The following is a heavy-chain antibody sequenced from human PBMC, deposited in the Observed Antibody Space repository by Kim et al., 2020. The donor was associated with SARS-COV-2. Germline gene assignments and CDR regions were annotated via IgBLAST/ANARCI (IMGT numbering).Heavy chain of an antibody. J-gene: IGHJ6*02. CDR3: VKSLVREQYGMDA. D-gene: IGHD3-10*01. Sequence: GYADSGKGQHTISRDNSKKALFLQMNTLRIEDTALYFCVKSLVREQYGMDAWGQGTMVTVSS. V-gene: IGHV3-9*01.